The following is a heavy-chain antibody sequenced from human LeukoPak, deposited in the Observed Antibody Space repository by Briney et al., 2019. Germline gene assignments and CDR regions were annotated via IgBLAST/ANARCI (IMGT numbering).Heavy chain of an antibody. V-gene: IGHV3-23*01. J-gene: IGHJ4*02. Sequence: GGSLRLSCAASGFTFSSYGMHWVRQAPGKGLEWVSALTPSGSSTYYADSVKGRFTFSRDNSKNTLYLQMNSLRVEDTAIYYCAKGGSSSWDYFDSWGQGTLVTVSP. D-gene: IGHD6-13*01. CDR3: AKGGSSSWDYFDS. CDR1: GFTFSSYG. CDR2: LTPSGSST.